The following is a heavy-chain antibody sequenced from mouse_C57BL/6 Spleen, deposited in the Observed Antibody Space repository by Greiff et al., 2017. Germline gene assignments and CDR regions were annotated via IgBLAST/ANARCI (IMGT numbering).Heavy chain of an antibody. D-gene: IGHD2-1*01. CDR1: GYTFTSYW. CDR2: IDPSDSYT. V-gene: IGHV1-50*01. Sequence: QVQLQQPGAELVKPGASVKLSCKASGYTFTSYWMQWVKQRPGQGLEWIGEIDPSDSYTNYNQKFKGKATLTVDTASSTAYMQRSSLTSEDSAVYYCARYGNYECWYFEVWGTGTTVTVSS. J-gene: IGHJ1*03. CDR3: ARYGNYECWYFEV.